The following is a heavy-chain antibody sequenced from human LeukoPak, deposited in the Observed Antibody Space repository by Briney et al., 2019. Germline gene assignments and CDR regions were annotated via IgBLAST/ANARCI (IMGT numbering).Heavy chain of an antibody. V-gene: IGHV1-8*01. J-gene: IGHJ4*02. Sequence: ASVEVSCKASGYTFTSYDINWVRQATGQGLEWMGWMNPNSGNTGYAQKFQGRVTMTRNTSISTAYMELRSLRSDDTAVYYCARDPRGYYDSSGYYPLRFDYWGQGTLVTVSS. CDR1: GYTFTSYD. D-gene: IGHD3-22*01. CDR2: MNPNSGNT. CDR3: ARDPRGYYDSSGYYPLRFDY.